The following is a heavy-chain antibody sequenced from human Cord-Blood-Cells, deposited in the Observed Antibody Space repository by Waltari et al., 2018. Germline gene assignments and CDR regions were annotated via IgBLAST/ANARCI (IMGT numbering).Heavy chain of an antibody. Sequence: QLQLQESGPGLVKPSETLSLTCTVSGGSISSSSYYWGWIRQPPGKGLEWIGSIYYSGSTYYNPSLNSRVTISVDTSKNQFSLKLSSVTAADTAVYYCASDNIAARPISSFDIWGQGTMVTVSS. V-gene: IGHV4-39*01. CDR3: ASDNIAARPISSFDI. D-gene: IGHD6-6*01. CDR1: GGSISSSSYY. CDR2: IYYSGST. J-gene: IGHJ3*02.